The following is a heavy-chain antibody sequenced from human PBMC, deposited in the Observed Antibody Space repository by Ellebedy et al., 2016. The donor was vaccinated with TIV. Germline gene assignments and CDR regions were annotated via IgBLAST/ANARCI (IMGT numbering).Heavy chain of an antibody. J-gene: IGHJ4*02. Sequence: SETLSLTXTVSGGSVSSGSYYWSWIRQPPGKGLEWIGSIYYSGSTYYNPSLKSRVTISVDTSKNQFSLKLSSVTAADTAVYYCARRDYEEALDYWGQGTLVTVSS. CDR2: IYYSGST. CDR1: GGSVSSGSYY. CDR3: ARRDYEEALDY. V-gene: IGHV4-39*01. D-gene: IGHD3-22*01.